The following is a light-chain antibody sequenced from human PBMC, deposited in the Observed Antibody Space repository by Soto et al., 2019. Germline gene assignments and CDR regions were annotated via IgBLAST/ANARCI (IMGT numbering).Light chain of an antibody. CDR3: QQRSNWLT. CDR2: DAS. Sequence: EIVLPQSTATLSLSPGERATLSCRASQSVSSSYLAWYQQKPGQAPRLLIYDASNRATGIPARFSGSGSGTDFTLTISSLAPEDFAVYYCQQRSNWLTFGQGTRLEIK. J-gene: IGKJ5*01. V-gene: IGKV3-11*01. CDR1: QSVSSSY.